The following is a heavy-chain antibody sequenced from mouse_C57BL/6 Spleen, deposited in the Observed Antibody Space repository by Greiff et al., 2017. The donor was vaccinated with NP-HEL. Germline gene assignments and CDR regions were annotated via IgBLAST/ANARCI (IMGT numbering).Heavy chain of an antibody. V-gene: IGHV1-76*01. CDR2: IYPGSGNT. Sequence: QVQLQQSGAELVRPGASVSLSCKASGYTFTDYYINWVKQRPGQGLEWIARIYPGSGNTYYNEKFKGKATLTAEKSSSTAYMQLSSLTSEDSAVYFCATGTEEYYFDYWGQGTTLTVSS. D-gene: IGHD4-1*01. CDR3: ATGTEEYYFDY. CDR1: GYTFTDYY. J-gene: IGHJ2*01.